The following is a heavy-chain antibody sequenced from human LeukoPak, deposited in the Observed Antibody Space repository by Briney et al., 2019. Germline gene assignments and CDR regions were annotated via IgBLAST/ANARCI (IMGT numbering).Heavy chain of an antibody. Sequence: GGSLRLSCEASGFTFSNYWMSWGRQAPGKGLEWVANINQDGSETYYVDSVKGRFTISRDNAKNSLYLQMNSLRAEDTGVYYCARAYYYDSRNYYNPTSSFVYWGQGTLVTVAS. J-gene: IGHJ4*02. CDR1: GFTFSNYW. CDR3: ARAYYYDSRNYYNPTSSFVY. CDR2: INQDGSET. V-gene: IGHV3-7*04. D-gene: IGHD3-10*01.